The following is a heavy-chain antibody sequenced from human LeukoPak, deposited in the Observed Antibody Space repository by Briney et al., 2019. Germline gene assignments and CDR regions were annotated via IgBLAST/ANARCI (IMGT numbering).Heavy chain of an antibody. CDR3: ARGRRRIGNYYDKSGFLDH. CDR2: INHGGSI. CDR1: GGPFSGYF. J-gene: IGHJ4*02. D-gene: IGHD3-22*01. V-gene: IGHV4-34*01. Sequence: SETLSLTCAVYGGPFSGYFWSWIRQPPGKGLEWIGEINHGGSINYNPSLKSRVTISADTSKNQFSLKLTSVTAADTAVYYCARGRRRIGNYYDKSGFLDHWGQGTLVTVSS.